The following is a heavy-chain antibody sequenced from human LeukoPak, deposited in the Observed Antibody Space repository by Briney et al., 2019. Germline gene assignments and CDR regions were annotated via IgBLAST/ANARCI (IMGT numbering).Heavy chain of an antibody. J-gene: IGHJ4*02. CDR2: INHSGST. CDR3: ARTGSSGYLTFDY. Sequence: PSETLSLTCAVYGGSFSGYYWSWIRQPPGKGLEWIGEINHSGSTNYNPSLKSRVTISVDTSKNQFSLKLSSVTAADTAVYYCARTGSSGYLTFDYWGQGILVTVSS. D-gene: IGHD3-22*01. V-gene: IGHV4-34*01. CDR1: GGSFSGYY.